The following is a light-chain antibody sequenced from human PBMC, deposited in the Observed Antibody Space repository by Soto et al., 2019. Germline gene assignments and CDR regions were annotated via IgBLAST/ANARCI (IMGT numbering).Light chain of an antibody. CDR2: DAS. CDR1: QSISSW. V-gene: IGKV1-5*01. Sequence: DIPMTQSPSTLSASVGDRVTITCRASQSISSWLAWYQQKPGKAPKVLIYDASSLESGVPSRFSGSGSGTEFTLTISSLQPDDFATYYCLQYKNYWTFGQGTKVEIK. J-gene: IGKJ1*01. CDR3: LQYKNYWT.